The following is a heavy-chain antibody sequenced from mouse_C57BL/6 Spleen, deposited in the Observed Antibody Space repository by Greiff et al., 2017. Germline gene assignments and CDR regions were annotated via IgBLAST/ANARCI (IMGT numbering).Heavy chain of an antibody. J-gene: IGHJ3*01. Sequence: QVQLQQPGAELVRPGSSVKLSCKASGYTFTSYWMHWVKQRPIQGLEWIGNIDPSDSETNYNQKFKDKATLTVDKSSSTAYMQLSSLTSEDSAVYYRALDSSYFFADGGQGPPVTVSA. CDR2: IDPSDSET. V-gene: IGHV1-52*01. CDR1: GYTFTSYW. CDR3: ALDSSYFFAD. D-gene: IGHD1-1*01.